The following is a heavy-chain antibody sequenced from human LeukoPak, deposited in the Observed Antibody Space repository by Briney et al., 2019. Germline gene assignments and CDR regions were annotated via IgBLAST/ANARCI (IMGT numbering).Heavy chain of an antibody. Sequence: GGSLRLSCAASGFTFSSYEMNWVRQAPGKGLEWVSYISSSGSTIYYADSVKGRFTISRDNAKSSLYLQMNSLRAEDTAVYYCAKDPKVTFDWLEESFDWGQGTLVTVSS. J-gene: IGHJ4*02. CDR2: ISSSGSTI. CDR3: AKDPKVTFDWLEESFD. CDR1: GFTFSSYE. D-gene: IGHD3-9*01. V-gene: IGHV3-48*03.